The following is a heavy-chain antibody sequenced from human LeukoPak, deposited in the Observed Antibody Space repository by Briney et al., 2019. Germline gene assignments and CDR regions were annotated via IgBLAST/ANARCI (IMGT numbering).Heavy chain of an antibody. CDR1: GGSISSSSYY. CDR3: ARYSNYDQHFDY. V-gene: IGHV4-39*07. J-gene: IGHJ4*02. CDR2: IYYSGST. D-gene: IGHD4-11*01. Sequence: SETLSLTCTVSGGSISSSSYYWGWIRQPPGKGLEWIGSIYYSGSTYYNPSLKSRVTISVDTSKNQFSLKLSSVTAADTAVYYYARYSNYDQHFDYWGQGTLVTVSS.